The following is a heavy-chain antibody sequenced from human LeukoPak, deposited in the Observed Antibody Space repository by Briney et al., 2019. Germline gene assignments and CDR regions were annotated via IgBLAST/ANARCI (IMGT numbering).Heavy chain of an antibody. V-gene: IGHV4-4*07. CDR1: GGPISSYY. D-gene: IGHD6-19*01. CDR3: ARDVGAQISGSYSVAFDI. CDR2: IYTTGNT. Sequence: SETLSLTCTISGGPISSYYWSWIRQPAGKGLEWIGRIYTTGNTNYNPSLERRVMSVDTSRNQFSLKLSSVTAEDTAVYYRARDVGAQISGSYSVAFDIWGQGTMVTVSS. J-gene: IGHJ3*02.